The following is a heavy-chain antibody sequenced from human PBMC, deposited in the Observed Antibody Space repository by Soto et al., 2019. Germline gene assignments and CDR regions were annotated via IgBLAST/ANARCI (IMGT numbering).Heavy chain of an antibody. CDR3: VRDQWDDSSGFDVFDI. CDR1: GDSVSSNSAA. Sequence: QTLSLTCVIFGDSVSSNSAAWNWIRQSPSRGLEWLGRTYYRSQWYNDYAVSVKSRITIKPDTSKNQFSLQLNSVTPEDTAVYYCVRDQWDDSSGFDVFDIWGQGTMVTVSS. J-gene: IGHJ3*02. D-gene: IGHD3-22*01. V-gene: IGHV6-1*01. CDR2: TYYRSQWYN.